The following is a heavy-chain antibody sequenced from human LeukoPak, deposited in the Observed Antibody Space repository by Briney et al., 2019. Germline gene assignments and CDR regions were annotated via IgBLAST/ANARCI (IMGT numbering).Heavy chain of an antibody. D-gene: IGHD1-26*01. Sequence: PGTSLRLSCAASGFIFSNYGMHWVRQAPGKGLEWVAVISYDGSNKYYADSVKGRFTISRDNSKNTLYLQMNSLRAEDTAVYYCAKGGRRIVGATQRPFLDCWGQGTLVTVSS. CDR2: ISYDGSNK. CDR3: AKGGRRIVGATQRPFLDC. CDR1: GFIFSNYG. J-gene: IGHJ4*02. V-gene: IGHV3-30*18.